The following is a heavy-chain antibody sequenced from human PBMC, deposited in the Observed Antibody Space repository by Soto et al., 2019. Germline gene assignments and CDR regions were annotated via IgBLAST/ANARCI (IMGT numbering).Heavy chain of an antibody. J-gene: IGHJ5*02. CDR2: TYYSGST. Sequence: SQTLSLTCTVSGGSISSGDYYWSWIRKPPGKGLEWIGYTYYSGSTYYNQSLKSRVTISVDTSKNQFSLKLSSVTAADTAGYYCARAYYDFWSGSTKNNWFDPWGQGTLVTVSS. CDR1: GGSISSGDYY. D-gene: IGHD3-3*01. V-gene: IGHV4-30-4*01. CDR3: ARAYYDFWSGSTKNNWFDP.